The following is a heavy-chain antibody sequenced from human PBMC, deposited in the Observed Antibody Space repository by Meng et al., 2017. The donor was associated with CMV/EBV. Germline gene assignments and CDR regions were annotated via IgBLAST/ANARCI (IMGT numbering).Heavy chain of an antibody. J-gene: IGHJ5*02. CDR2: IYYSGST. CDR1: GGSISSYY. V-gene: IGHV4-59*12. Sequence: SETLSLTCTVSGGSISSYYWSWIRQPPGKGLEWIGYIYYSGSTNYNPSLKSRVTISVDTSKNQFSLKLSSVTAADTAVYYCARAIDDYSNYDWFDPWGQGTLVTVSS. D-gene: IGHD4-11*01. CDR3: ARAIDDYSNYDWFDP.